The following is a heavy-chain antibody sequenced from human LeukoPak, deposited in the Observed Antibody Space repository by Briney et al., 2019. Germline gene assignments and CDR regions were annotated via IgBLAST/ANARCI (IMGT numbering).Heavy chain of an antibody. CDR3: AREIVPAAMFYYYYGLDV. V-gene: IGHV3-23*01. Sequence: PGGSLRLSCAASGFTFRSYAMTWVRQAPGKGLEWVSAISGTGVGTYYADSAKGRFTISRDNSKNTLYLQMNSLRAEDTAVYYCAREIVPAAMFYYYYGLDVWGQGTTVTVSS. J-gene: IGHJ6*02. CDR1: GFTFRSYA. D-gene: IGHD2-2*01. CDR2: ISGTGVGT.